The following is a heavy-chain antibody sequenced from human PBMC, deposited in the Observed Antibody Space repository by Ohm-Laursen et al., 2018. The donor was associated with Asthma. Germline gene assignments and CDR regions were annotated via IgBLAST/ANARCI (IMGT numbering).Heavy chain of an antibody. V-gene: IGHV3-30*18. D-gene: IGHD1-26*01. J-gene: IGHJ6*02. CDR1: GFTFGSYG. CDR2: ISYDGSNK. CDR3: AKALVGAPLYYHYYGMDV. Sequence: SLRLSCAASGFTFGSYGMHWVRQAPGKGLEWVAVISYDGSNKYYADSVKGRFTISRDNSKNTLYLQMNSLRDEDTALYYCAKALVGAPLYYHYYGMDVWGQGTTVTVSS.